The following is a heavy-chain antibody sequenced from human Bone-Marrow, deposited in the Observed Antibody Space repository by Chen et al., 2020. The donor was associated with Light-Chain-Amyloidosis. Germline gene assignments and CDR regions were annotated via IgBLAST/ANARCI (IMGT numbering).Heavy chain of an antibody. CDR1: GYTFPNYW. J-gene: IGHJ4*01. Sequence: EVQLEQSGPEVKKPGESLKISCKGSGYTFPNYWIGRVRQMPGKGLEWMGVIYPDDSDARYSPSFEGQVTISADKSITTAHLKWRSLKASDSAMYYCARRRDGYYFDYWGQGTLVTVSS. CDR2: IYPDDSDA. CDR3: ARRRDGYYFDY. D-gene: IGHD5-12*01. V-gene: IGHV5-51*01.